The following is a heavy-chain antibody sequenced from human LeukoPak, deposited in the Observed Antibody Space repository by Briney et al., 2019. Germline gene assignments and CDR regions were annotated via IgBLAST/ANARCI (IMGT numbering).Heavy chain of an antibody. Sequence: GGSLTLSCVASGFTFDNFAMTWLRQSPGKALEWVSTITGSGCGTFYARSVKGRFTISRHNSQNTLSLQMDKLTAGHTAVYFCAKIATRVRGEIDYWGQGTLVTVSS. D-gene: IGHD3-10*01. CDR3: AKIATRVRGEIDY. J-gene: IGHJ4*02. CDR1: GFTFDNFA. V-gene: IGHV3-23*01. CDR2: ITGSGCGT.